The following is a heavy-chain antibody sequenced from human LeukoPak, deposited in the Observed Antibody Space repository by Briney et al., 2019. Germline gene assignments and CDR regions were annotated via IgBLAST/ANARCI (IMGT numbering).Heavy chain of an antibody. CDR2: IYSSGST. Sequence: SETLSLTCIVSGGSISSGNCYWSWIRQPAGKGLEWIGRIYSSGSTYYNPSLKSRVTISVDTSKNQFSLKLSSVTAADTAVYYCAGGYSYGYDYWGQGTLVTVSS. V-gene: IGHV4-61*02. D-gene: IGHD5-18*01. CDR1: GGSISSGNCY. J-gene: IGHJ4*02. CDR3: AGGYSYGYDY.